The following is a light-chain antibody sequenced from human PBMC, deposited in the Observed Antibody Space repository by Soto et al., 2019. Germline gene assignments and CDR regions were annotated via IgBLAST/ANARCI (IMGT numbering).Light chain of an antibody. Sequence: DIQLTQSPSFLSASVEDRVTISCRASYDISSSLAWYQQEPGKPPKLLIYDSSTLQTGVPSRFTGSGSGKKFTLTISGLQFGDVATYFCQQLSHYPYTFGQGTKLES. CDR3: QQLSHYPYT. CDR1: YDISSS. V-gene: IGKV1-9*01. J-gene: IGKJ2*01. CDR2: DSS.